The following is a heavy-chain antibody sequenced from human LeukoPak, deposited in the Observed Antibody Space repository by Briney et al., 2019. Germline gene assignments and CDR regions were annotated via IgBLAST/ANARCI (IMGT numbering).Heavy chain of an antibody. CDR2: ISYDGSDK. V-gene: IGHV3-30*18. D-gene: IGHD2-15*01. CDR1: GFSFSSYG. Sequence: PGGCLRLSCAASGFSFSSYGMHWVRQGPGKGLEWVAVISYDGSDKYCTDSVKGRFTISGDNSKNTLYLQMTSLRDEDTAVYYCAKDRAFGYCNAGTCHTFDPWGQGTLVTVSS. CDR3: AKDRAFGYCNAGTCHTFDP. J-gene: IGHJ5*02.